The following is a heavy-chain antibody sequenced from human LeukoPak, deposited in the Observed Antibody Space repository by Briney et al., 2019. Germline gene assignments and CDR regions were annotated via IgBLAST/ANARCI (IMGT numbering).Heavy chain of an antibody. CDR2: IYYSGST. V-gene: IGHV4-39*07. D-gene: IGHD3-10*01. J-gene: IGHJ4*02. CDR3: ARDGSEGFSDY. CDR1: VGSISSSSYY. Sequence: PSETLSLTCTVSVGSISSSSYYWGWIRQPPGKGLEWIGSIYYSGSTYYNPSLKSRVTISVDTSKNQFSLKLSSVTAADTAVYYCARDGSEGFSDYWGQGTLVTVSS.